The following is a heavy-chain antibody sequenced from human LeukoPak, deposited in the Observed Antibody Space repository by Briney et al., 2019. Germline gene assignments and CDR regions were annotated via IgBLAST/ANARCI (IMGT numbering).Heavy chain of an antibody. D-gene: IGHD3-10*01. CDR2: ISAYTGNT. V-gene: IGHV1-18*04. Sequence: ASVKVSCKASGYTFTGYYMHWVRQAPGQGLEWMGWISAYTGNTNYAQKLQGRVTMTTDTSTSTAYMELRSLRSDDTAVYYCARDGITMDRGVIIAAVDYWGQGTLVTVSS. CDR1: GYTFTGYY. J-gene: IGHJ4*02. CDR3: ARDGITMDRGVIIAAVDY.